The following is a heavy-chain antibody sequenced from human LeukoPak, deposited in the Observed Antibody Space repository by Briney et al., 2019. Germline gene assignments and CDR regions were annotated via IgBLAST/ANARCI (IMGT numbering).Heavy chain of an antibody. J-gene: IGHJ4*02. D-gene: IGHD2-21*02. CDR2: VYSGGNT. CDR1: GLTVSSSY. CDR3: VSEAYCGGDCYPPY. V-gene: IGHV3-66*01. Sequence: GGSLGLSCAASGLTVSSSYMSWVRQAPGKGLEWVSVVYSGGNTYYADSVKGRFAISRDNSKNTLFLQMNSLGVEDTAVYYCVSEAYCGGDCYPPYWGQGTLVTVSS.